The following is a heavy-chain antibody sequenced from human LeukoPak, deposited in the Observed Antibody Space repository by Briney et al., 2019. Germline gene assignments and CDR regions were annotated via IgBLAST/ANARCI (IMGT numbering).Heavy chain of an antibody. J-gene: IGHJ4*02. D-gene: IGHD6-19*01. CDR2: ITGSGDST. CDR1: GFTFNTYA. CDR3: ARRAKLGSSGCFDY. V-gene: IGHV3-23*01. Sequence: PGGSLRLSCAASGFTFNTYAMSWVRQAPGKGLEWVSAITGSGDSTYYADSVKGRFTISRDKSKNTQFLQVNSLRAEDTAIYYCARRAKLGSSGCFDYWGQGTLVTVSS.